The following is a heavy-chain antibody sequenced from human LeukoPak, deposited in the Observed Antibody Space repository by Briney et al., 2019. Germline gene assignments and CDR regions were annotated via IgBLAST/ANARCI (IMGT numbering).Heavy chain of an antibody. Sequence: SETLSLTCAVYGGSFSGYYWSWIREPPGKGLEWIGEINHRGSTNYNPPLKSRLTISKDRFKNQFSLKLTSVTVADTAVYFCARVKAVAGTLPHLLDYWGQGTLVTVSS. CDR3: ARVKAVAGTLPHLLDY. CDR2: INHRGST. D-gene: IGHD6-19*01. CDR1: GGSFSGYY. V-gene: IGHV4-34*01. J-gene: IGHJ4*01.